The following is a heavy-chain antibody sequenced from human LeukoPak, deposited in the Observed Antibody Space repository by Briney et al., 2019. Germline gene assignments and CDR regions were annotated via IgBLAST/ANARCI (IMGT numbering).Heavy chain of an antibody. Sequence: SETLSLTCTVSGYSISSGYYWGWIRQPPGKGLEWIGSIYHSGSTYYNPSLKSRVTISVDTSKNQFSLKPSSVTAADTAVYYCARNYGSGSLYFDYWGQGTLVTVSS. CDR1: GYSISSGYY. CDR3: ARNYGSGSLYFDY. J-gene: IGHJ4*02. CDR2: IYHSGST. V-gene: IGHV4-38-2*02. D-gene: IGHD3-10*01.